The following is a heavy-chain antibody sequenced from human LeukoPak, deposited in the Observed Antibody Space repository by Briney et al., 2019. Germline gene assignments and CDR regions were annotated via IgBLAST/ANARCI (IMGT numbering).Heavy chain of an antibody. CDR2: IIPIFGTA. CDR3: ARFDSSGYYYDY. V-gene: IGHV1-69*05. D-gene: IGHD3-22*01. Sequence: SVKVSRKASGGTFSSYAISWVRQAPGQGLEWMGGIIPIFGTANYAQKFQGRVTITTDESTSTAYMELSSLRSEDTAVYYCARFDSSGYYYDYWGQGTLVTVSS. J-gene: IGHJ4*02. CDR1: GGTFSSYA.